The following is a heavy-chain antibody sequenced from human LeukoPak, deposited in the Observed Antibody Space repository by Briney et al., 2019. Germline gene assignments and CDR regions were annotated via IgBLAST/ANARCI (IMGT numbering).Heavy chain of an antibody. CDR3: ARVKGGRRLQPDFDH. Sequence: ASVKVSCKASGYTFTGYYLHWVRQAPGQGLECMGWVNPNTGGTNYAQKFQGRVTMTRDTSISTAYMELSRLKSDDTAICYCARVKGGRRLQPDFDHWGQGTLVTVSS. CDR1: GYTFTGYY. J-gene: IGHJ4*02. V-gene: IGHV1-2*02. D-gene: IGHD5-24*01. CDR2: VNPNTGGT.